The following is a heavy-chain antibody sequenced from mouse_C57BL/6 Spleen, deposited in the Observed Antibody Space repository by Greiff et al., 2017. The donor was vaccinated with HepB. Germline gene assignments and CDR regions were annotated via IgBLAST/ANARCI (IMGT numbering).Heavy chain of an antibody. CDR2: IRNKANNHAT. D-gene: IGHD2-5*01. J-gene: IGHJ2*01. CDR1: GFTFSDAW. CDR3: TRSHYSNYGLYFDY. Sequence: EVKLEESGGGLVQPGGSMKLSCAASGFTFSDAWMDWVRQSPEKGLEWVAEIRNKANNHATYYAESVKGRFTISRDDSKSSVYLQMNSLRAEDTGIYYCTRSHYSNYGLYFDYWGQGTTLTVSS. V-gene: IGHV6-6*01.